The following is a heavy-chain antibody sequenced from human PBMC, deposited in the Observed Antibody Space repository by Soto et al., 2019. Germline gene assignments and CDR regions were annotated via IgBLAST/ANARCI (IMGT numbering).Heavy chain of an antibody. CDR3: SRDLSPY. Sequence: ASVKVSCKTSGYDFTRYFIHWVRHAPGQGLEWMVKVNPTGGSPTFGQKFQGRVTVTTDTSTSTVYMELSSLRSDDTAVYYCSRDLSPYWGQGTLVTVSS. D-gene: IGHD3-16*02. CDR1: GYDFTRYF. V-gene: IGHV1-46*03. CDR2: VNPTGGSP. J-gene: IGHJ4*02.